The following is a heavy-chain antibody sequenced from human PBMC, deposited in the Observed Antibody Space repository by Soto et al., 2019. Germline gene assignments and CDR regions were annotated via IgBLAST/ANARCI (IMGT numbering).Heavy chain of an antibody. V-gene: IGHV4-39*01. CDR2: IYYSGST. J-gene: IGHJ5*02. D-gene: IGHD6-19*01. CDR1: GGSISSSSFY. CDR3: ARLFIAVGWFDP. Sequence: PSETLSLTCTVSGGSISSSSFYWGWIRQPPGKGLEWIGSIYYSGSTYYNPSLKSRLTISVDTSKNQFSLKLSSVTAADTAVYYCARLFIAVGWFDPWGQGTLVTVSS.